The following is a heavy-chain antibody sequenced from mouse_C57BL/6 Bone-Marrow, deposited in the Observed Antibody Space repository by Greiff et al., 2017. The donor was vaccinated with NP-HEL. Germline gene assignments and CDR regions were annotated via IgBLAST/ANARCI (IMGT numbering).Heavy chain of an antibody. CDR3: ARRRTYYGSSYAPYAMDY. CDR1: GYTFTDYY. D-gene: IGHD1-1*01. CDR2: IYPGSGDT. V-gene: IGHV1-84*01. J-gene: IGHJ4*01. Sequence: QVQLKQSGPELVKPGASVKISCKASGYTFTDYYINWVKQRPGQGLEWIGWIYPGSGDTKYNEKFKGKATLTVDTSSSTAYMQLSSLTSEDSAVYFCARRRTYYGSSYAPYAMDYWGQGTSVTVSS.